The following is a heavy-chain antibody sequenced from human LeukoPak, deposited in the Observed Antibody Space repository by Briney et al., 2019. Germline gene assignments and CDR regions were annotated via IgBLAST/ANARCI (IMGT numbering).Heavy chain of an antibody. CDR3: ARDRTHYYDSSGFGY. CDR1: SYTFTSYA. D-gene: IGHD3-22*01. Sequence: ASVKVSCKASSYTFTSYAFRWVRQAPGQGLEWMGWISAYNGNTNYAQNLQGRVTITRDTSASTAYMELSSLRSEDTAVYYCARDRTHYYDSSGFGYWGQGTLVTVSS. V-gene: IGHV1-18*01. CDR2: ISAYNGNT. J-gene: IGHJ4*02.